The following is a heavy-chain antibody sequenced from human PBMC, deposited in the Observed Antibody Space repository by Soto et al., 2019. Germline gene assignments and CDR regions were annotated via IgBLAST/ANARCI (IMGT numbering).Heavy chain of an antibody. CDR2: IVVASGRT. V-gene: IGHV1-58*02. J-gene: IGHJ6*02. CDR1: GFDFGSFG. Sequence: SVQVSCKASGFDFGSFGIQFLRQTRGRGLEWIGWIVVASGRTNYARQFQGRVAFSRDMSSTTAYMDLYDLKSDDTAVYFCSADHYNTAIGWPVWGQGTTVTVSS. CDR3: SADHYNTAIGWPV. D-gene: IGHD1-20*01.